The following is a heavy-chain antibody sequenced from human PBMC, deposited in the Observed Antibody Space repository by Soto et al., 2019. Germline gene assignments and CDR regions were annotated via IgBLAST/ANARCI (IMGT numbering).Heavy chain of an antibody. CDR3: ARNPPLTGWFDP. V-gene: IGHV1-8*01. CDR2: MNTNSGDT. J-gene: IGHJ5*02. D-gene: IGHD3-10*01. CDR1: GYTFTNYN. Sequence: QAHLVQSGAEVKKPGASVKVSCKASGYTFTNYNINWVRQATGQGPEWLGWMNTNSGDTGYAQKFRGRVTLTRDTSRTTAYLELNNLAFEDTAVYYCARNPPLTGWFDPWSQGTLVLVSS.